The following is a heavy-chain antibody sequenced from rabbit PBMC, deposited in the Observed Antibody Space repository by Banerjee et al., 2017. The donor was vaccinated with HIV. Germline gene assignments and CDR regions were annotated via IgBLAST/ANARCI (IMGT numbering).Heavy chain of an antibody. CDR1: GFSFSNKYV. CDR2: VYAGSSGDT. Sequence: QEHLEESGGDLVKPEGSLTLTCTASGFSFSNKYVMCWVRQAPGKGLEWIACVYAGSSGDTVYATWAKGRFTISKASWTTVTLQMTSLTAADTATYLCARDLAGVIGWNFNLWGQGTLVTVS. D-gene: IGHD4-1*01. J-gene: IGHJ4*01. CDR3: ARDLAGVIGWNFNL. V-gene: IGHV1S45*01.